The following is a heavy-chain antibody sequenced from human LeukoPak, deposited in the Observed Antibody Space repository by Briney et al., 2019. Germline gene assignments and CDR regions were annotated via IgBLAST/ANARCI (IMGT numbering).Heavy chain of an antibody. Sequence: SQTLSHTCTVSGGSISSGDYYWSWIRQPPGKGLEWIGYIYYSGSTYYNPSLKSRVTISVDTSKNQFSLKLSSVTAADTAVYYCARISIGAADAFDIWGQGTMVTVSS. V-gene: IGHV4-30-4*01. J-gene: IGHJ3*02. D-gene: IGHD6-13*01. CDR1: GGSISSGDYY. CDR2: IYYSGST. CDR3: ARISIGAADAFDI.